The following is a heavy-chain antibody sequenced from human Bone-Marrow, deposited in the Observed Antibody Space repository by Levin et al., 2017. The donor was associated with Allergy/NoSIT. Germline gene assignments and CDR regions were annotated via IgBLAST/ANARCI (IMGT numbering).Heavy chain of an antibody. Sequence: KPGGSLRLSCTVSGGSISTYYWSWIRQPPEKRLEWIGYIYYSGSTKYNPSLKSRVTLLVDTSKNLFSLKLSSVTAADSAVYFCARAIPSGGNSYYYYYMDVWGKGTTVTVSS. D-gene: IGHD4-23*01. V-gene: IGHV4-59*01. J-gene: IGHJ6*03. CDR2: IYYSGST. CDR1: GGSISTYY. CDR3: ARAIPSGGNSYYYYYMDV.